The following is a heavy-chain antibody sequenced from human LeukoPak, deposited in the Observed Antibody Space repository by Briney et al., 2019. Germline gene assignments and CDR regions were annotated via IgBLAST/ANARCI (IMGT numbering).Heavy chain of an antibody. J-gene: IGHJ4*02. CDR1: GFIFSRYW. Sequence: PGGSLRLSCAASGFIFSRYWLTWVRQAPGKGLEWVANIKEDGSEKYYVDSVKGRFTISRDNAKNSLFLQMNSLRAEDTAVYYCARGGKLTMLRGVIDYWGQGTLVTVSS. D-gene: IGHD3-10*01. CDR3: ARGGKLTMLRGVIDY. CDR2: IKEDGSEK. V-gene: IGHV3-7*01.